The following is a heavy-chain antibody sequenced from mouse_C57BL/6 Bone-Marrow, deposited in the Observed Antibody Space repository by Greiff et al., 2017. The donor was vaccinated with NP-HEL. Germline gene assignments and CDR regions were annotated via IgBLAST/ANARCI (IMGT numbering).Heavy chain of an antibody. CDR3: ARSFGSSPFAY. D-gene: IGHD1-1*01. CDR1: GYTFTSYW. V-gene: IGHV1-59*01. Sequence: QVQLQQSGAELVRPGTSVKLSCKASGYTFTSYWMHWVKQRPGQGLEWIGVIDPSDSYTNYNQKFKGKATLTVDTSSSTAYMQLSSLTSEDSAVYYCARSFGSSPFAYWGQGTLVTVSA. CDR2: IDPSDSYT. J-gene: IGHJ3*01.